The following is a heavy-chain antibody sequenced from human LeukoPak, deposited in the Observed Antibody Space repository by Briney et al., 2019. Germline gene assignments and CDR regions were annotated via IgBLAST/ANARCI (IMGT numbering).Heavy chain of an antibody. CDR1: GFTFSGSA. CDR3: AREGSTSEDYFDY. D-gene: IGHD3-10*01. J-gene: IGHJ4*02. Sequence: GGSLRLSCAASGFTFSGSAMHWVRQASGKGLEWVGRIRSKANSYATAYAASVKGRFTISRDNAKNTLYLQMNSLRAEDTAVYYCAREGSTSEDYFDYWGQGTLVTVSS. CDR2: IRSKANSYAT. V-gene: IGHV3-73*01.